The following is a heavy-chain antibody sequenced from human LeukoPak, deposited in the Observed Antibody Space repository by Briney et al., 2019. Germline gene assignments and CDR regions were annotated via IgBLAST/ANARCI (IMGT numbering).Heavy chain of an antibody. J-gene: IGHJ5*02. CDR1: GFTFSSYG. CDR2: IYSGGST. D-gene: IGHD6-19*01. V-gene: IGHV3-66*01. Sequence: PGGSLRLSCAASGFTFSSYGMSWVRQAPGKGLEWVSGIYSGGSTYYADSVKGRFTISRDNSKNTLYLQMNSLRAEDTAVYYCAGGSGYSFWFDPWGQGTLVTVSS. CDR3: AGGSGYSFWFDP.